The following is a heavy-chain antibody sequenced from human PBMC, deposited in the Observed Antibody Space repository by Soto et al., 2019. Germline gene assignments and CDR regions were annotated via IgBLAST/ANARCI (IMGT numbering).Heavy chain of an antibody. Sequence: GSRRLSCAASGFTFSNAWMNWVRQAPGKGLEWVGRIKSKTDGGTTDYAAPVKGRFTISRDDSKNTLYLQMNSLKTEDTAVYYCTTVNRLRFTERVPNWGQGTLVTVSS. D-gene: IGHD3-16*01. CDR1: GFTFSNAW. J-gene: IGHJ4*02. CDR3: TTVNRLRFTERVPN. V-gene: IGHV3-15*07. CDR2: IKSKTDGGTT.